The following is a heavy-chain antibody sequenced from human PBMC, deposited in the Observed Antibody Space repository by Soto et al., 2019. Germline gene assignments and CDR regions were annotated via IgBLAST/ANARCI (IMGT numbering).Heavy chain of an antibody. CDR3: ARELERVFDY. CDR1: GFTFSSYA. J-gene: IGHJ4*02. V-gene: IGHV3-30*04. Sequence: QVQLVESGGGVVQPGRSLRLSCAASGFTFSSYAMHWVRQAPGKGLEWVAVIAYDGRNKYYADSVKGRFTISRDNSKNTLYLLMNSLRIEDTAVYCCARELERVFDYWGQGTLVTVSS. D-gene: IGHD1-1*01. CDR2: IAYDGRNK.